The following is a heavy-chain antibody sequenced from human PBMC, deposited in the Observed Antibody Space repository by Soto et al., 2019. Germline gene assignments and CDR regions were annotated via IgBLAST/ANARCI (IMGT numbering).Heavy chain of an antibody. Sequence: PGGSLRLSCAASGFTFSSYWMSWVRQAPGKGLEWVANIKQDGSEKYYVDSVKGRFTISRDNAKSSLYLQMNSLRAEDTAVYYCARDFTGYCSGGSCYYYYYMDVWGKGTTVTVSS. D-gene: IGHD2-15*01. CDR3: ARDFTGYCSGGSCYYYYYMDV. J-gene: IGHJ6*03. CDR2: IKQDGSEK. V-gene: IGHV3-7*01. CDR1: GFTFSSYW.